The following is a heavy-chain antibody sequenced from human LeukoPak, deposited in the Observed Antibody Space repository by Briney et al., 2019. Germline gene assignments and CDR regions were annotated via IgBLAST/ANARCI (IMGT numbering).Heavy chain of an antibody. CDR2: FDPEDGET. CDR3: ATVGYYDSSGYSEPFDY. CDR1: GYTLTELS. D-gene: IGHD3-22*01. Sequence: ASVKVSCKVSGYTLTELSMHWVRQAPGKGLEWTGGFDPEDGETIYAQKFQGRVTMTEDTSTDTAYMELSSLRSEDTAVYYCATVGYYDSSGYSEPFDYWGQGTLVTVSS. J-gene: IGHJ4*02. V-gene: IGHV1-24*01.